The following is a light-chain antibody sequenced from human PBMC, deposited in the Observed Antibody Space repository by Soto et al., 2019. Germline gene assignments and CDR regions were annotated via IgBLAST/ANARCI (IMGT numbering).Light chain of an antibody. CDR2: DDS. V-gene: IGLV3-21*02. CDR1: NVGSKS. CDR3: QVWDSSSDHPSV. Sequence: SYDLNPPPSVTVAPGQTARITRGGKNVGSKSVHRYQQKPGQAPVMVISDDSDRPSGIPERFSGPNSGNTATLTISRVEPGDEADYYCQVWDSSSDHPSVLGTGTKVTVL. J-gene: IGLJ1*01.